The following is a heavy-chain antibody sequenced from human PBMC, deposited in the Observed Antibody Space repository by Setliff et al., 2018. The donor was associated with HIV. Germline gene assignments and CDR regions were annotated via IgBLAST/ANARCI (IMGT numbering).Heavy chain of an antibody. V-gene: IGHV3-74*01. J-gene: IGHJ4*02. D-gene: IGHD3-10*01. CDR2: INSDGSST. Sequence: ETLSLSCAASGFTFSSYWMHWVRQAPGKGLVWVSRINSDGSSTSYADSVKGRFTISRDNSKNTLYLQMNSLRAEDTAVYYCARDQVANYYGSGIDYWGQGTLVTVSS. CDR3: ARDQVANYYGSGIDY. CDR1: GFTFSSYW.